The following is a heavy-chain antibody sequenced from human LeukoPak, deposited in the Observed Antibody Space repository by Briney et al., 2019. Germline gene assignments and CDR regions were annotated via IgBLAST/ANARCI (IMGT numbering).Heavy chain of an antibody. J-gene: IGHJ4*02. CDR1: RGTFSSYA. D-gene: IGHD2-15*01. V-gene: IGHV1-69*04. CDR3: ASGYCSGGSCYRSDY. Sequence: SVKVSCKASRGTFSSYAISWVRQAPGQGLEWMGRIIPILGIANYAQKFQGRVTITADKSTSTAYMELSSLRSEDTAVYYCASGYCSGGSCYRSDYWGQGTLVTVSS. CDR2: IIPILGIA.